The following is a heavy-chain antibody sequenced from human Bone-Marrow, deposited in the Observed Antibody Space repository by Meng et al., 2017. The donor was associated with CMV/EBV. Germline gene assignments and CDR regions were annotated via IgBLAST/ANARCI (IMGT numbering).Heavy chain of an antibody. CDR2: IYYSGST. J-gene: IGHJ5*02. Sequence: GSLRLSCTVSGGSISSYYWSWIRQPPGKGLQWIGYIYYSGSTNYNPSLKSRVTISVDTSKNQFSLKLSSVTAADTAVYYCARAGTIPWSGFERNWFDPWGQGTLVTVSS. V-gene: IGHV4-59*12. CDR3: ARAGTIPWSGFERNWFDP. D-gene: IGHD3-3*01. CDR1: GGSISSYY.